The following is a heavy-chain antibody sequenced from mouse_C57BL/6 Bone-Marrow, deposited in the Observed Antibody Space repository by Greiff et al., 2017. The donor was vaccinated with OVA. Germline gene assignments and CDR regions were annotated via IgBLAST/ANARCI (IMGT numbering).Heavy chain of an antibody. D-gene: IGHD2-1*01. V-gene: IGHV1-4*01. J-gene: IGHJ4*01. CDR1: GYTFTSYT. CDR2: INPSSGYT. Sequence: QVQLQQSGAELARPGASVTMSCKASGYTFTSYTMHWVKQRPGQGLEWIGYINPSSGYTKYNQKFKDKATLTADKSSSTAYMQLSSLTSEDSAVYYCAWDYGNYDYYAMDYWGQGTSVTVSS. CDR3: AWDYGNYDYYAMDY.